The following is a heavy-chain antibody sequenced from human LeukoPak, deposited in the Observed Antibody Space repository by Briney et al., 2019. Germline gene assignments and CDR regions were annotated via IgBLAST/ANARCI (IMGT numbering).Heavy chain of an antibody. CDR1: GFTFSSYS. D-gene: IGHD6-13*01. CDR2: ISSSSSYI. V-gene: IGHV3-21*01. Sequence: NPGGSLRLSCAASGFTFSSYSMNWVRQAPGKGLEWVSSISSSSSYIYYADSVRGRFTISRDNAKNSLYLQMNSLRAEDTAVYYCARASSWYGGGFQHWGQGTLVTVSS. J-gene: IGHJ1*01. CDR3: ARASSWYGGGFQH.